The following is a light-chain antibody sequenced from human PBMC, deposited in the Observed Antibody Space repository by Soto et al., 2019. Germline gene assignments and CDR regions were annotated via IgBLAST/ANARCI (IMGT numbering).Light chain of an antibody. CDR1: QNVSSNF. J-gene: IGKJ1*01. CDR2: DAS. V-gene: IGKV3-20*01. CDR3: QPYGDSPTT. Sequence: EIVLTQSPGTLSLSPGERSTLSCRASQNVSSNFLAWYQHRPGQSPRLLIYDASRRATGFPDRFSGSGSGTDFTLTSSRLETEYFAEDYCQPYGDSPTTFGHGTKVDIK.